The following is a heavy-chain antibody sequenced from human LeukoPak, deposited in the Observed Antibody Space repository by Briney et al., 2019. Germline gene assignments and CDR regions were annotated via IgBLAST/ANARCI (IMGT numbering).Heavy chain of an antibody. V-gene: IGHV3-43*01. CDR3: AKDSGSYYQFDY. J-gene: IGHJ4*02. CDR2: ISWDGGST. Sequence: GGSLRLSCAASGFTFDDYTMHWVRQAPGKGLEWVSLISWDGGSTYYADSVKGRFTISRDNSKNSLCLQMNSLRTEDTALYYCAKDSGSYYQFDYWGQGTLVTVSS. CDR1: GFTFDDYT. D-gene: IGHD1-26*01.